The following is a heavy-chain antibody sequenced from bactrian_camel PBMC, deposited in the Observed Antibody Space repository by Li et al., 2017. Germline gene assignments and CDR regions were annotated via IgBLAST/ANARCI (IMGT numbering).Heavy chain of an antibody. J-gene: IGHJ6*01. D-gene: IGHD6*01. CDR3: VTDWNDGSWFDFGY. V-gene: IGHV3S40*01. Sequence: DVQLVESGGGLVQPGGSLRLSCAASGFTFSSNALSWVRQAPGKGLEWVSTINSAGNTYYADSVKGRFTISRDNAKNTVYLQMNNLKPEDAAVYYCVTDWNDGSWFDFGYWGQGTQVTVS. CDR2: INSAGNT. CDR1: GFTFSSNA.